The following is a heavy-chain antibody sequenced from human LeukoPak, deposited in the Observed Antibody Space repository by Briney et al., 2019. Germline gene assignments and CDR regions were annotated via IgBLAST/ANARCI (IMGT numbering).Heavy chain of an antibody. CDR1: AFTFSNYG. D-gene: IGHD6-19*01. J-gene: IGHJ4*02. CDR3: AKEPIPMAGGYYFDY. V-gene: IGHV3-30*18. Sequence: PGGSLRLSCAASAFTFSNYGMQWVRQAPGKGLEWVAVVSYAGRTTYYADSVKGRFTISRDNSKNTLYLQMNSLRAEDTAVYYCAKEPIPMAGGYYFDYWGQGTLVTVSS. CDR2: VSYAGRTT.